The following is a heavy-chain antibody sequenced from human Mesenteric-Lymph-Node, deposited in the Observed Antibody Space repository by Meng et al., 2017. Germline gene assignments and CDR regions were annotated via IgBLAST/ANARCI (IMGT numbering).Heavy chain of an antibody. CDR3: ARRGVGASTGYFDY. CDR2: INPRGGTT. J-gene: IGHJ4*02. V-gene: IGHV1-46*01. Sequence: GQRVQSGGEVKKPGSSVKVSCKASGGTFTSYAMHWVRQAPGQRLEWMGIINPRGGTTTYAQKFQGRVTLTRDPSTSTVYMELSSLKSEDTAVYYCARRGVGASTGYFDYWGQGTLVTVSS. D-gene: IGHD1-26*01. CDR1: GGTFTSYA.